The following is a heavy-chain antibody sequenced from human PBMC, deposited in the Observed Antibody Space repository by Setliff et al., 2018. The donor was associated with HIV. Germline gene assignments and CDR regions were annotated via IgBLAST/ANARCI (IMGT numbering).Heavy chain of an antibody. CDR1: GGSISSYY. CDR2: IYYSGTT. Sequence: SETLSLTCTVSGGSISSYYWGWIRQPPGKGLEWIGSIYYSGTTYYNPSLKSRVAISVDTSKNQFSLRVNSVTAADTAVYYCARSLVPSGYYYGRHAFDIWGQGTKVTVSS. J-gene: IGHJ3*02. D-gene: IGHD3-22*01. V-gene: IGHV4-39*01. CDR3: ARSLVPSGYYYGRHAFDI.